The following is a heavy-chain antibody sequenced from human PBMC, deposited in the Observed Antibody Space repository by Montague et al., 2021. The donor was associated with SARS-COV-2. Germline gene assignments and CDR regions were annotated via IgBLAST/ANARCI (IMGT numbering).Heavy chain of an antibody. CDR2: ISNTGLDI. CDR1: RFTLSDYY. V-gene: IGHV3-11*01. CDR3: ARVLLGVSHGDY. J-gene: IGHJ4*02. Sequence: SLRLSCAASRFTLSDYYMSWIRQAPGKGLEWLSYISNTGLDIKYXXSLKGRFTVSRDIAKNTLYLQMDSLRAEDTAVYYCARVLLGVSHGDYWGQGTLVTVSS. D-gene: IGHD3-10*01.